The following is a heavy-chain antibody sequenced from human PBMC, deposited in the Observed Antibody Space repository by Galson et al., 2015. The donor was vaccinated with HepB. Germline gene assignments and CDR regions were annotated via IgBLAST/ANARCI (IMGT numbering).Heavy chain of an antibody. CDR1: GYTFTSYG. CDR2: ISAYNGNT. CDR3: ARDLVPNIVVVPQYYYYGMDV. J-gene: IGHJ6*02. Sequence: SVKVSCKASGYTFTSYGISWVRRAPGQGLEWMGWISAYNGNTNYAQKLQGRVTMTTDTSTSTAYMELRSLRSDDTAVYYCARDLVPNIVVVPQYYYYGMDVWGQGTTVTVSS. V-gene: IGHV1-18*04. D-gene: IGHD2-2*01.